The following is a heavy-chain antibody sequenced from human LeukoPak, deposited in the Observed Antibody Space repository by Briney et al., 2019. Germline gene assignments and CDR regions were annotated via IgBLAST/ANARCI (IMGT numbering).Heavy chain of an antibody. CDR1: GFTFSSYW. CDR3: AKGRLVAARFPECLDY. CDR2: IKQDGSEK. D-gene: IGHD6-6*01. J-gene: IGHJ4*02. Sequence: GGSLRLSCAASGFTFSSYWMSWVRQAPGKGLEWVANIKQDGSEKYYVDSVKGRFTISRDNSKNTLYLQMNSLRAEDTAVYYCAKGRLVAARFPECLDYWGQGTLVTVSS. V-gene: IGHV3-7*01.